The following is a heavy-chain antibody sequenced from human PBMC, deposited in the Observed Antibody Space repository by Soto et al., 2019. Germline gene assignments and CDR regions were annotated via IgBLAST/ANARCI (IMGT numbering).Heavy chain of an antibody. Sequence: ASVKVSCKVSGYTFTGYYMHWVRQAPGQGLEWMGWINPNHGGTNYAQKFQGRVTMTRDTSISTAYMELSRLTSDDTAVYYCAREPYCGGACNHHPWGQGTLVTVSS. V-gene: IGHV1-2*02. CDR2: INPNHGGT. D-gene: IGHD2-21*02. CDR1: GYTFTGYY. J-gene: IGHJ5*02. CDR3: AREPYCGGACNHHP.